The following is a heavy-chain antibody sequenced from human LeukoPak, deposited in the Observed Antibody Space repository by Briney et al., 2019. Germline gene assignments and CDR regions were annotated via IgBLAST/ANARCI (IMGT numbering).Heavy chain of an antibody. Sequence: SVRVSCKASGGTFSSYAISWVRQAPGQGLEWMGGIIPIFGTANYAQKFQGRVTITADESTSTAYMELSSLRSEDTAVYYCARQYDILTGYLTYYFDYWGQGTLVTVSS. J-gene: IGHJ4*02. D-gene: IGHD3-9*01. CDR3: ARQYDILTGYLTYYFDY. V-gene: IGHV1-69*13. CDR2: IIPIFGTA. CDR1: GGTFSSYA.